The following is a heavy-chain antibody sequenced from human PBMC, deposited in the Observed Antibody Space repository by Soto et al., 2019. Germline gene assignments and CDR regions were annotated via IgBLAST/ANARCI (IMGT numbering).Heavy chain of an antibody. J-gene: IGHJ5*02. V-gene: IGHV3-9*01. CDR3: AKVDDYGDFRLDP. CDR2: ISWNSGSI. Sequence: SLRLSCAASGFTFDDYAMHWVRQAPGKGLEWVSGISWNSGSIGYADSVKGRFTISRDNAKNSLYLQMNSLRAEYTALYYCAKVDDYGDFRLDPRGQGSLVTVSS. CDR1: GFTFDDYA. D-gene: IGHD4-17*01.